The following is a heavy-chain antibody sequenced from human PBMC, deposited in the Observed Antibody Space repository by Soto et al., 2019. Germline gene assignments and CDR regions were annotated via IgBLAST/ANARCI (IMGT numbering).Heavy chain of an antibody. CDR3: AREPSI. Sequence: QVQLQESGPGLVKPSQTLSLTCTVSGGSISSGGYYWNWIRQHPGKGLGWIGYIYYSGYTYYNPSPXGXXTISVATPKTQFSLKLRSVTAADTAVYYCAREPSIWGQGTLVTVSS. V-gene: IGHV4-31*03. CDR1: GGSISSGGYY. J-gene: IGHJ4*02. CDR2: IYYSGYT.